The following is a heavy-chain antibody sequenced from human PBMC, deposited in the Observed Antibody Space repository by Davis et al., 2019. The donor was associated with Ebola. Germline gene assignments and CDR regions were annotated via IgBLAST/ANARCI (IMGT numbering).Heavy chain of an antibody. CDR3: ARAKVYTYGCAY. V-gene: IGHV1-46*01. CDR2: IDPSGGTT. CDR1: GYTFTSYY. D-gene: IGHD5-18*01. Sequence: ADSVKVSCKASGYTFTSYYMHWVRQAPGQGLEWMGIIDPSGGTTNYAQKFQGRVTMTRDTSTSTVYMELSSLRSEDTAMYYCARAKVYTYGCAYWGQGTLVTASS. J-gene: IGHJ4*02.